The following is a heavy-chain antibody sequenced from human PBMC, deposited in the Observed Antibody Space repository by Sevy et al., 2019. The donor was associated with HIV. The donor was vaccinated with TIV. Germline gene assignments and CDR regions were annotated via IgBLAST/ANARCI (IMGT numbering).Heavy chain of an antibody. Sequence: SETLTLTCTVSGGAISSNKYYWGWIRQPPGKGLGWFGSIFYSGTTYYHPSLKSRVTISACTSKNQFSLRLRSGTAADTAVYYWASGYDWNGFEYWGQGTLVTVSS. CDR1: GGAISSNKYY. J-gene: IGHJ4*02. CDR2: IFYSGTT. D-gene: IGHD5-12*01. V-gene: IGHV4-39*01. CDR3: ASGYDWNGFEY.